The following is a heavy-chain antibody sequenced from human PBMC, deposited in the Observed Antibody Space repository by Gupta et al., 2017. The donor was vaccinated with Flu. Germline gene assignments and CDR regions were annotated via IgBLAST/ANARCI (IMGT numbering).Heavy chain of an antibody. D-gene: IGHD5-12*01. CDR3: AKGGGYSGFDMWVDP. V-gene: IGHV3-33*03. CDR1: GFDFSRYG. J-gene: IGHJ5*02. Sequence: QVQLVESGGGVVQPGMSLRLSCEASGFDFSRYGMHWVRQAPGKGLKWVAVVWYDGSHTYYGDPVRGRFTISRDNSKNTVYLQMDSLRGEDTAIYYCAKGGGYSGFDMWVDPWGQGTLVTVSS. CDR2: VWYDGSHT.